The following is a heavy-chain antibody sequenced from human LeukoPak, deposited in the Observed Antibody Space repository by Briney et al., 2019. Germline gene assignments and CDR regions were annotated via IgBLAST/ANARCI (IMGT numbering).Heavy chain of an antibody. CDR1: GGTFSSYA. D-gene: IGHD3-3*01. CDR3: ARADNYDFWSGYYTPRYFDY. V-gene: IGHV1-69*13. J-gene: IGHJ4*02. Sequence: GASVKVSCKASGGTFSSYAISWVRQSPGQGLEWMGGIIPIFGTANYAQKFQGRVTITADESTSTAYMELSSLRSEDTAVYYCARADNYDFWSGYYTPRYFDYWGQGTLVTVSS. CDR2: IIPIFGTA.